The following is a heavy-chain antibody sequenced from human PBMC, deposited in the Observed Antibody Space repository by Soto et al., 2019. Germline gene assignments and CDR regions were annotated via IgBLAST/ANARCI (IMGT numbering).Heavy chain of an antibody. Sequence: QVQLVESGGGVVQPGRSLRLSCAASGFTFSSYGMHWVRQAPGKGLEWVAVIWYDGSNKYYADSVKGRFTISRDNSKNTQYLQMNSLSAEDTAVYYCATGQYQLPYYYYYGMDVWGQGTTLTVSS. J-gene: IGHJ6*02. CDR3: ATGQYQLPYYYYYGMDV. D-gene: IGHD2-2*01. CDR2: IWYDGSNK. CDR1: GFTFSSYG. V-gene: IGHV3-33*01.